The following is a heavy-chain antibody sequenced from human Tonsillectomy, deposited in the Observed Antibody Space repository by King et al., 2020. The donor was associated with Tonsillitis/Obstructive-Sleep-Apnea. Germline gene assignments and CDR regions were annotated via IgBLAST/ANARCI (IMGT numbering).Heavy chain of an antibody. CDR1: GFSFGSFS. J-gene: IGHJ4*02. CDR3: ARGFGVLTGRGGDY. V-gene: IGHV3-48*02. CDR2: ISFSSSSI. D-gene: IGHD3-9*01. Sequence: AQLVQSGGGLVQRGRSLRLSCAASGFSFGSFSMNWVRQAPGKGLEWVSYISFSSSSIYYADSVRGRFTISRDNANNLVYLQMNSLRDEDTAMYYCARGFGVLTGRGGDYGGQGTLVTVSS.